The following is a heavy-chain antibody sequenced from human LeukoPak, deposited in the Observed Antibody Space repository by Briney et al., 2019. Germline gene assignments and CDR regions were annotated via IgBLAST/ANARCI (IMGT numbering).Heavy chain of an antibody. Sequence: GGSLRLSCAPSGFTFSSYSMHWVRQAPGKGLEWVSYISSRSGLIQYADSVKGRFTISRDKAKNSLYLQMNSLRDEDTAVYYCARDASSGYGIENWGQGILVAVSS. V-gene: IGHV3-48*02. D-gene: IGHD3-22*01. CDR2: ISSRSGLI. CDR1: GFTFSSYS. CDR3: ARDASSGYGIEN. J-gene: IGHJ4*02.